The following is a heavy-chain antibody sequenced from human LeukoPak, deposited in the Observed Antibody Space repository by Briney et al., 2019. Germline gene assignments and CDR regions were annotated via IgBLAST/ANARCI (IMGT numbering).Heavy chain of an antibody. Sequence: ASVKVSCEASGYTFTSYDINWVRQATGQGLEWMGWMNPNSGNTGYAQKFQGRVTITTDESTSTPYMELSSLRSEDTAVYYCATKKRYDYGDHGGFDYWGQGTLVTVSS. J-gene: IGHJ4*02. V-gene: IGHV1-8*01. CDR3: ATKKRYDYGDHGGFDY. CDR1: GYTFTSYD. CDR2: MNPNSGNT. D-gene: IGHD4-17*01.